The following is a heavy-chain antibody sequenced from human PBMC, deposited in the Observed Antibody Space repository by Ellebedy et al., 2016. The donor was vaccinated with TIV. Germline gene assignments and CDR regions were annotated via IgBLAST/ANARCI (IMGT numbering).Heavy chain of an antibody. V-gene: IGHV4-4*02. CDR2: IYHSGST. Sequence: MPSETLSLTCAVSGGSISSSNWWSWVRQPPGKGLEWIGEIYHSGSTNYNPSLKSRVTISVDKSKNQFSLKVSSVTAADTAVYFCAREDENTAMALDYWGQGTLVSVSS. D-gene: IGHD5-18*01. CDR3: AREDENTAMALDY. J-gene: IGHJ4*02. CDR1: GGSISSSNW.